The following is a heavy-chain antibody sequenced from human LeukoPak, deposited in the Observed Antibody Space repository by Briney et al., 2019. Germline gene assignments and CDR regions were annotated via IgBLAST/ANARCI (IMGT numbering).Heavy chain of an antibody. D-gene: IGHD1-7*01. V-gene: IGHV1-18*01. Sequence: ASVKVSCKASGYTFTSYGISWVRQAPGQGLEWMGWISAYNGNTNYAQKFQGRVTMTTDTSTSTAYMDLRSLRSDDTAVYYCARSWGTTSVSWFDPWGQGTLVTVSS. J-gene: IGHJ5*02. CDR2: ISAYNGNT. CDR1: GYTFTSYG. CDR3: ARSWGTTSVSWFDP.